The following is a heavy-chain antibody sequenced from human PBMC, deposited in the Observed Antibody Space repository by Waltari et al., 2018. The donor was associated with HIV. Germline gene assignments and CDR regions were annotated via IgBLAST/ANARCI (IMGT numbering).Heavy chain of an antibody. V-gene: IGHV4-34*01. Sequence: QVQLQQWGAGLLKPSETLSLTCAVYGGSFSGYYWSWIRQPPGKGLEWIGEINHSGSTNYNPSLKSRVTISVDTSKNQFSLKLSSVTAADTAVYYCARNHNCSGGSCHFDYWGQGTLVTVSS. J-gene: IGHJ4*02. CDR3: ARNHNCSGGSCHFDY. CDR2: INHSGST. D-gene: IGHD2-15*01. CDR1: GGSFSGYY.